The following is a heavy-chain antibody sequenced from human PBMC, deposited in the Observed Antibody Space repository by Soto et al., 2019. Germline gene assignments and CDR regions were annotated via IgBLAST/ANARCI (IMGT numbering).Heavy chain of an antibody. CDR1: ALPFSSYG. CDR3: AKIGSSSAVPLPLVFLDY. V-gene: IGHV3-23*01. CDR2: IPGSGTST. J-gene: IGHJ4*02. Sequence: AVSLRLSWAASALPFSSYGMSWVRPSPGKGLEWVSAIPGSGTSTYYAGSVKGRFTISRDNSKNTLYLQMNSLRVEDTAVYYCAKIGSSSAVPLPLVFLDYWVQGALVTVSS. D-gene: IGHD2-21*02.